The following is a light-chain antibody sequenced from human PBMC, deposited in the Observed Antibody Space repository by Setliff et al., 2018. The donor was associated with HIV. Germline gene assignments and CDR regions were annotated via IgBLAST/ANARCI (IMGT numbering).Light chain of an antibody. V-gene: IGLV2-23*02. J-gene: IGLJ1*01. CDR1: SSNVGKFDL. Sequence: QSVLTQPASVSGSPGQSISIPCTGNSSNVGKFDLVSWYRQHPGKAPELTIYEVSKRPSGVSKRFSGSKSGDAAFLTISGLQPDDEADYYCCSYAGSTNFDVFGTGTKVTVL. CDR2: EVS. CDR3: CSYAGSTNFDV.